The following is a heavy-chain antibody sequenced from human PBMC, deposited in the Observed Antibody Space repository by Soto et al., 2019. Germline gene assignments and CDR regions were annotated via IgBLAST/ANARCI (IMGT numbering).Heavy chain of an antibody. V-gene: IGHV3-74*01. CDR1: GFTFSDFA. Sequence: PGGSLRLSCVASGFTFSDFAMAWVRQAPGKGLEWVSCISGDGASTAYADSVKGRLTISRDNAKNTLYLQMNSLRAEDTAAYYCARGTSAWRNGLDIWGQGTMVTVSS. J-gene: IGHJ3*02. D-gene: IGHD6-19*01. CDR3: ARGTSAWRNGLDI. CDR2: ISGDGAST.